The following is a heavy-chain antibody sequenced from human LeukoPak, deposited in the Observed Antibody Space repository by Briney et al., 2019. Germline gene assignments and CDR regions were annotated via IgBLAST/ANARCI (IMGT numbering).Heavy chain of an antibody. J-gene: IGHJ1*01. CDR1: GFTVNSNY. V-gene: IGHV3-53*01. Sequence: GGSLRLSCAASGFTVNSNYMSWVRQAPGKGLEWVSVIYSGGSTYYADSVKGRFTISRDNSKNTLYLQMNSLRAEDTAVYYCASFYRGFHYFQHWGQGTLVTVSS. D-gene: IGHD2/OR15-2a*01. CDR3: ASFYRGFHYFQH. CDR2: IYSGGST.